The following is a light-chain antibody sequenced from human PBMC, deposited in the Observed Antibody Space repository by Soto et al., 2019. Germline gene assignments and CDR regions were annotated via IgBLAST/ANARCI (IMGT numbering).Light chain of an antibody. J-gene: IGLJ1*01. CDR2: EVS. V-gene: IGLV2-8*01. Sequence: QSVLTKPPAASGSPGQSVTISCTGTSSDVGAYNYVSWFQQLPGKAPKLIIYEVSKRPSGVPDRFSGSKSGNTASLTVPGLQAEDEADYYCASYAGTYSFFYVYGTGTKVTVL. CDR3: ASYAGTYSFFYV. CDR1: SSDVGAYNY.